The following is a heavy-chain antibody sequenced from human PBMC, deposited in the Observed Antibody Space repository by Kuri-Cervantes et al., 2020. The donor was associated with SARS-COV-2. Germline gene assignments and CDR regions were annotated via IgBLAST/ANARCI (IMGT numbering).Heavy chain of an antibody. V-gene: IGHV4-39*07. Sequence: ETLSLNCTVSGSSISSSSSYWGWIRQPPGKGLEWIGSIYYSGSTYYNPSLKSRVTISVDTSKNQFSLKLSSVTAADTAVYYCASNGNPYSSSYGYFDYWGQGTLVTVSS. J-gene: IGHJ4*02. D-gene: IGHD6-6*01. CDR2: IYYSGST. CDR1: GSSISSSSSY. CDR3: ASNGNPYSSSYGYFDY.